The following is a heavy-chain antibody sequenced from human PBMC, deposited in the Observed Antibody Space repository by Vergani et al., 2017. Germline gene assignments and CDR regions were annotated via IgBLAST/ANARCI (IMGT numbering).Heavy chain of an antibody. CDR2: IRNKANDYTT. V-gene: IGHV3-72*01. J-gene: IGHJ3*02. Sequence: EVQVVESGGGLVQPGGSLRLSCAASGFIFSDHYMDWVRQAPGKGLEWVGCIRNKANDYTTQYAASVKGRFTISRDDSKSYLYLQMNSLQTEDTALYYCVRVKGSNWNGHLYDSWGQGTLVTVSS. CDR3: VRVKGSNWNGHLYDS. CDR1: GFIFSDHY. D-gene: IGHD1-1*01.